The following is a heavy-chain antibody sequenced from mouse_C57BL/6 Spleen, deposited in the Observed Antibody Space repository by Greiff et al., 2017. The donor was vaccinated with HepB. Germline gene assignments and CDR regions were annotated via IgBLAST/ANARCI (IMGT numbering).Heavy chain of an antibody. D-gene: IGHD1-1*01. CDR2: INPYNGDT. V-gene: IGHV1-20*01. CDR1: GYSFTGYF. J-gene: IGHJ1*03. Sequence: EVQLQQSGPELVKPGDSVKISCKASGYSFTGYFMNWVMQSHGKSLEWIGRINPYNGDTFYNQKFKGKATLTVDKSSSTAHMELRSLTSEESAVYYCAMMNYGSSLRYFDVWGTGTTVTVSS. CDR3: AMMNYGSSLRYFDV.